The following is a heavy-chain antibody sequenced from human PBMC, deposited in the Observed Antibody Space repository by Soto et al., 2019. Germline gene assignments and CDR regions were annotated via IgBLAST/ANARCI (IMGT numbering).Heavy chain of an antibody. CDR3: AKVVVGATSHSDFDS. Sequence: SETLSLTCTVSGGSTANNNYFWGWVRQPPGKGLEWIGSAAYSGGTYKNPSLKSRVTVSVDTSKNQFSLKLTSVTAADTAVYYCAKVVVGATSHSDFDSWGQGTLVTVSS. D-gene: IGHD2-15*01. J-gene: IGHJ4*02. V-gene: IGHV4-39*01. CDR1: GGSTANNNYF. CDR2: AAYSGGT.